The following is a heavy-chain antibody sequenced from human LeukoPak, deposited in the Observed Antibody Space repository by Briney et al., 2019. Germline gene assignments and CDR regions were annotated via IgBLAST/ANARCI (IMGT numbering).Heavy chain of an antibody. CDR3: ARDIGNHFGGLDHYYYDY. J-gene: IGHJ4*02. CDR2: IYNNEST. V-gene: IGHV4-4*07. CDR1: GDAVYY. D-gene: IGHD2-15*01. Sequence: PSETLSLTCTVSGDAVYYWNWIRQPAGKGLEWIGRIYNNESTWSNPSLKSRVSMSIDTSKNQFSLKLSSVTAADAAVYYCARDIGNHFGGLDHYYYDYWGPGTLVTVPS.